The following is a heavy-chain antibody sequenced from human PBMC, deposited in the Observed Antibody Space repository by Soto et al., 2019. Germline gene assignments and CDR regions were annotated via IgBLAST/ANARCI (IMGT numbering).Heavy chain of an antibody. J-gene: IGHJ4*02. V-gene: IGHV3-66*01. Sequence: GGSLRLSCAASGFTVSSNYMSWVRQAPGKGLEWVSVIYSGGNTYYADSVKDRFSISRDKSKDTLFLQMNSLRAEDTAMYYCGSFFLADSQLLRVVYWCQGTLVNVAS. CDR2: IYSGGNT. CDR1: GFTVSSNY. D-gene: IGHD2-2*01. CDR3: GSFFLADSQLLRVVY.